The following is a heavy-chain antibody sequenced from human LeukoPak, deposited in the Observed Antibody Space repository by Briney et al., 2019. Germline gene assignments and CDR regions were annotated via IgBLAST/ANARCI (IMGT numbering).Heavy chain of an antibody. J-gene: IGHJ4*02. V-gene: IGHV3-21*01. CDR2: ITRSGSNL. Sequence: GGSLRLSCVASGLTFTSSDFNWIRQAPGKGLEWLSTITRSGSNLYYADSVKGRFTTSRDDAKDSVYLQMESLRVEDTAIYYRARNFDSWGQGTLVTVSS. CDR1: GLTFTSSD. CDR3: ARNFDS.